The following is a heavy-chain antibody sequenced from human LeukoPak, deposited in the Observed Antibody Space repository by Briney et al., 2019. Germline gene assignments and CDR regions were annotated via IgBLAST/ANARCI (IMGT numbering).Heavy chain of an antibody. V-gene: IGHV1-2*02. Sequence: ASVKVSCKASGYTFTGYYMHWVRQAPGQGLEWMGWINPNSGGTNYAQKFQGRVTMTRDTSISTAYMELSRLRSDDTAVYYCARALDIGVLPAPGYWGQGTLVTVSS. CDR1: GYTFTGYY. J-gene: IGHJ4*02. CDR3: ARALDIGVLPAPGY. CDR2: INPNSGGT. D-gene: IGHD2-15*01.